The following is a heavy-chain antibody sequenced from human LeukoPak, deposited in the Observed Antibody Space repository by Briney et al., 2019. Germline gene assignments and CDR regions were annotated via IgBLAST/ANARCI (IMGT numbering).Heavy chain of an antibody. D-gene: IGHD4-17*01. Sequence: GGSLRLSCAASGFTFRSPWMQWVRQAPGKGLVWVSRIGTDGSITHYADSVKGRFTISRDNAKNTLYLQMSSLRAEDTAVYYCATQHYGMAVYWGQGTLVTVSS. CDR3: ATQHYGMAVY. CDR2: IGTDGSIT. V-gene: IGHV3-74*01. J-gene: IGHJ4*02. CDR1: GFTFRSPW.